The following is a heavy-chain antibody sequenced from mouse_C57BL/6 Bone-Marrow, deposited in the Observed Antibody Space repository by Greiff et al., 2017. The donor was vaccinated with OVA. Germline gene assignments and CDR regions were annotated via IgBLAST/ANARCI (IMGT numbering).Heavy chain of an antibody. J-gene: IGHJ1*03. Sequence: QVQLQQSGAELVKPGASVKMSCKASGYTFTSYWITWVKQRPGQGLEWIGDIYPGSGSTNYNEKFKSKATLTVDTSSSAAYMQLSSLTSEGSAVDYCAGTGCWYLDVWGTGTTVTVSS. CDR2: IYPGSGST. D-gene: IGHD3-3*01. CDR1: GYTFTSYW. CDR3: AGTGCWYLDV. V-gene: IGHV1-55*01.